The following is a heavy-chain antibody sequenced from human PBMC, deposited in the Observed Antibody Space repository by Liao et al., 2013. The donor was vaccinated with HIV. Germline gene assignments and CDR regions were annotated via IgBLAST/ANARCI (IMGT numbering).Heavy chain of an antibody. CDR2: IYYSGST. J-gene: IGHJ4*02. V-gene: IGHV4-39*07. D-gene: IGHD2-2*01. CDR1: GGSISSSSYY. CDR3: ASLGYCSSTSCYHDY. Sequence: QLQVQESGPGLVKASETLSLTCTVSGGSISSSSYYWGWDPPRPQGKGLEWIGSIYYSGSTYYNPSLKSRVTISVDTSKNQFSLKLNSVTAADTAVYYCASLGYCSSTSCYHDYWGQGTLVTVSS.